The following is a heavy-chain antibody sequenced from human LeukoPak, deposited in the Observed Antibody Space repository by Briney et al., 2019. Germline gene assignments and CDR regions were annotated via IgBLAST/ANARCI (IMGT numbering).Heavy chain of an antibody. J-gene: IGHJ6*03. Sequence: SQTLSLTCTVSGGSISGGSYYWSWIRQPAGKGLEWIGRIYTSGSTNYNPSLKSRVTISVDTSKNQFSLKLSSVTAADTAVYYCARDSSGPVVPAAIATQPKAYYYYYMDVWGKGTTVTVSS. D-gene: IGHD2-2*01. CDR2: IYTSGST. V-gene: IGHV4-61*02. CDR3: ARDSSGPVVPAAIATQPKAYYYYYMDV. CDR1: GGSISGGSYY.